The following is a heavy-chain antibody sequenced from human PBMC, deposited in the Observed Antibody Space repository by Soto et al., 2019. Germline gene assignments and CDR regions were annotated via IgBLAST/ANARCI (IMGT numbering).Heavy chain of an antibody. CDR3: ARQIYDSDTGPNFQYYFDS. V-gene: IGHV5-10-1*01. CDR2: IDPSDSQT. CDR1: GYSFAVYL. Sequence: GEALNLSCTGSGYSFAVYLSTCVHQPPGKGLEWMGRIDPSDSQTYYSPSFRGHVTISATKSITTVFLQWSSLRASDTAMYYCARQIYDSDTGPNFQYYFDSWGQGTPVTVSS. D-gene: IGHD3-22*01. J-gene: IGHJ4*02.